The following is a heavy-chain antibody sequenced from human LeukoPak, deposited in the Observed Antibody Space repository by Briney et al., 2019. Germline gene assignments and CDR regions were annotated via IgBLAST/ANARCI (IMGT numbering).Heavy chain of an antibody. Sequence: QPGGSLRLSCAASGFTFSSYWMHWVRQAPGKGLVWVSRINSDGSSTSYADSVKGRFTISRDNAKNSLSLQMNSLRAEDTAVYYCARALNYDILTGYCDYWGQGTLVTVSS. V-gene: IGHV3-74*01. CDR2: INSDGSST. CDR3: ARALNYDILTGYCDY. J-gene: IGHJ4*02. CDR1: GFTFSSYW. D-gene: IGHD3-9*01.